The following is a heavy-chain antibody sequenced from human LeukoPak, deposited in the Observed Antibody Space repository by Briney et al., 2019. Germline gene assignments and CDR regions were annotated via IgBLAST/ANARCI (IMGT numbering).Heavy chain of an antibody. V-gene: IGHV4-59*01. CDR3: ARVLRDGYNLDY. D-gene: IGHD5-24*01. CDR1: GGSISSYY. CDR2: IYYSGST. Sequence: PSENLSLTCTVSGGSISSYYWSWIRQPPGKGLEWIGYIYYSGSTNYNPSLKSRVTISVDTSKNQFSLKLSSVTAADTAVYYCARVLRDGYNLDYWGQGTLVTVSS. J-gene: IGHJ4*02.